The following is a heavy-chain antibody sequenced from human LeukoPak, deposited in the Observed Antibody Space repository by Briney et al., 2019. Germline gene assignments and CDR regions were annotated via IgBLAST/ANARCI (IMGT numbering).Heavy chain of an antibody. CDR1: GFTFSSYA. Sequence: GGSLRPSCAASGFTFSSYAMSWVRQAPGRGLEWVSAISGSGGSTYYADSVKGRFTISRDNSKNTLYLQMNSLRAEDTAVYYCAKALPPTYYDFWSGYEDQNFDYWGQGTLVTVSS. CDR3: AKALPPTYYDFWSGYEDQNFDY. D-gene: IGHD3-3*01. J-gene: IGHJ4*02. V-gene: IGHV3-23*01. CDR2: ISGSGGST.